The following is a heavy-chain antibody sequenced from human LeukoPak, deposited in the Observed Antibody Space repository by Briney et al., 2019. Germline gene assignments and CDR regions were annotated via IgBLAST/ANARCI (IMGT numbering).Heavy chain of an antibody. CDR2: IYYSGST. V-gene: IGHV4-39*01. CDR1: GGSISSSSYY. J-gene: IGHJ4*02. D-gene: IGHD6-25*01. Sequence: SETLSLTCTVSGGSISSSSYYWGWIRQPPGKGLEWIGSIYYSGSTYYNPSLKSRVTISVDTSKNLFSLKLSSVTAADTAVYYCARSSGTGTFSYWGQGTLVTVSS. CDR3: ARSSGTGTFSY.